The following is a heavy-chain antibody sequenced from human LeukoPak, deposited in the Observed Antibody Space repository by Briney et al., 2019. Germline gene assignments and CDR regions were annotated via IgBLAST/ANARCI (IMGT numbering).Heavy chain of an antibody. Sequence: ASVKVSCKASGYTFTSYGISWVRQAPGQGLEWMGWISAYNGKTNYAQKLQGRVTMTTDTSTSTAYMELRSLRSDDTAVYFCARVLLWGDGDHLDYWGQGTVVCVSS. V-gene: IGHV1-18*01. D-gene: IGHD3-10*01. CDR3: ARVLLWGDGDHLDY. CDR2: ISAYNGKT. J-gene: IGHJ4*02. CDR1: GYTFTSYG.